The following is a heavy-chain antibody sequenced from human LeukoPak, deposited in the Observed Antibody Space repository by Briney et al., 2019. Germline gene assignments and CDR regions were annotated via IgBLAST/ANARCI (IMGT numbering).Heavy chain of an antibody. J-gene: IGHJ4*02. D-gene: IGHD3-22*01. CDR3: AKDAGSGGSGYYLSLEY. CDR1: GFTFSRYG. CDR2: ISYDGSNI. V-gene: IGHV3-30*18. Sequence: AESLTLSCVVSGFTFSRYGMHWVRQAPGKGLEWVGVISYDGSNINYADSEKGRFTTSRDNSKNTVYVQINSLRAEDTAVDYCAKDAGSGGSGYYLSLEYWGQGTLVTVSS.